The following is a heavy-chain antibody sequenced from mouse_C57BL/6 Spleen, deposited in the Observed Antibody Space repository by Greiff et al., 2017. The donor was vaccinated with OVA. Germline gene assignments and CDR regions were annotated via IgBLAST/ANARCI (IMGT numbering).Heavy chain of an antibody. CDR3: ARGGGFPPWLAY. V-gene: IGHV1-64*01. CDR1: GYTFTSYW. J-gene: IGHJ3*01. CDR2: IHPNSGST. Sequence: QVQLQQPGAELVKPGASVKLSCKASGYTFTSYWMHWVKQRPGQGLEWIGMIHPNSGSTNYTEKFKSKATLTVDQSSSTADMQLSSLTSEDSAVYYCARGGGFPPWLAYWGQGTLVTVSA.